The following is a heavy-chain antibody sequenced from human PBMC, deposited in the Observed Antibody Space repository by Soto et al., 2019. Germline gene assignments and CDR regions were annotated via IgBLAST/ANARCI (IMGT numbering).Heavy chain of an antibody. CDR1: GYSFTNYW. J-gene: IGHJ4*02. V-gene: IGHV5-51*01. D-gene: IGHD6-13*01. CDR3: ARHYSSSWYVGFDY. Sequence: GESLKISCKASGYSFTNYWIGWVRHMPGKGLEWMGIIYPDDSDTRYSPSFRGQVTISADKSTSTAYLQWRSLKASDTAMYYCARHYSSSWYVGFDYWGQGTLVTVSS. CDR2: IYPDDSDT.